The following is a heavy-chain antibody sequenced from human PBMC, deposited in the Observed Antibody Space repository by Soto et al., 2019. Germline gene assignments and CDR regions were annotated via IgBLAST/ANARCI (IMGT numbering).Heavy chain of an antibody. CDR2: IDWDDDK. CDR1: GFSLSTSGMC. J-gene: IGHJ4*02. Sequence: GPTLVNPTQTLTLTCTFSGFSLSTSGMCVSWIRQPPGKALEWLARIDWDDDKYYSTSLRTRLTISKDTSKNQVVLTMTNMDPVDTATYYCARRALGSSSWYYFDYWGQGTLVTVSS. CDR3: ARRALGSSSWYYFDY. V-gene: IGHV2-70*11. D-gene: IGHD6-13*01.